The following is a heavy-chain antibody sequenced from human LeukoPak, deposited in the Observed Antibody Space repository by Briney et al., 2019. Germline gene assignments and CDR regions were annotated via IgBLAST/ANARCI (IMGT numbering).Heavy chain of an antibody. D-gene: IGHD3-16*01. Sequence: PSETLSLTCTVSGVSISSYYLSWIRQPPGKGREWIGYIYYSARTNYTPSLKSRVTISVDTSKNQFSLKLSPVTAADTAVYYCAVSQFGSYYYGMDVWGQGTTVTVSS. CDR1: GVSISSYY. J-gene: IGHJ6*02. CDR3: AVSQFGSYYYGMDV. CDR2: IYYSART. V-gene: IGHV4-59*01.